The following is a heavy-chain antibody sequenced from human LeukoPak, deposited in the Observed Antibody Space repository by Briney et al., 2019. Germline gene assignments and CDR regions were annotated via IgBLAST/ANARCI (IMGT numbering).Heavy chain of an antibody. V-gene: IGHV1-3*01. J-gene: IGHJ4*02. CDR3: ATRIVGAKVDY. D-gene: IGHD1-26*01. Sequence: ASVKVSCKASGYTFTSYAMHWVRQAPGQRLEWMGWINAGNGNTKYSQKFQGRVTITRDTSASTAYMELSSLRSEDTAVYYCATRIVGAKVDYWGQGTLVTVSS. CDR1: GYTFTSYA. CDR2: INAGNGNT.